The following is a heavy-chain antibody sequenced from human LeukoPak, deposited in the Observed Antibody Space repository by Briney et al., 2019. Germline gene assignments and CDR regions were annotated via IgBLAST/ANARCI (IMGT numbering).Heavy chain of an antibody. Sequence: GGSLRLSCAASGFTVSSNYMSWVRQAPGKGLEWVSVIYPGGTTYYPDSVKGRFSISRDSSKDTLFLQMNSLRVEDTAIYYCARLLVAYFDSWGQGTLVSVSS. V-gene: IGHV3-66*04. CDR2: IYPGGTT. CDR3: ARLLVAYFDS. J-gene: IGHJ4*02. D-gene: IGHD2-21*01. CDR1: GFTVSSNY.